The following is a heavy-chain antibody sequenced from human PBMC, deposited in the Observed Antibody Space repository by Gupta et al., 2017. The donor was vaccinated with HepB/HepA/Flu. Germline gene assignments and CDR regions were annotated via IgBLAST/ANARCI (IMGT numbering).Heavy chain of an antibody. D-gene: IGHD3-10*01. J-gene: IGHJ4*02. CDR1: GFTFSSYS. CDR2: ISSTSSPI. Sequence: EVQLVESVGGLVQPGGSLRLSCAASGFTFSSYSRNWVRLAPGKGLEWVSYISSTSSPIYYADSVKGRFTISRDNAKNSLYLQMNSLRDEDTAVYYCARDGLWFGTPPPTLDYWGQGTLVTVSS. CDR3: ARDGLWFGTPPPTLDY. V-gene: IGHV3-48*02.